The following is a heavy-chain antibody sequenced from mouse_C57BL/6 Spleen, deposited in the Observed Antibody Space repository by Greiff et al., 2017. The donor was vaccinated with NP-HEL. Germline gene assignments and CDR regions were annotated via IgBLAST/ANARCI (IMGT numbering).Heavy chain of an antibody. CDR1: GFTFSDYG. V-gene: IGHV5-17*01. CDR2: ISSGSSTI. D-gene: IGHD1-1*01. J-gene: IGHJ1*03. Sequence: EVHLVESGGGLVKPGGSLKLSCAASGFTFSDYGMHWVRQAPEKGLEWVAYISSGSSTIYYADTVKGRFTISRDNAKNTLFLQMTSLRSEDTAMYYCARFITTFRYFDVWGTGTTVTVSS. CDR3: ARFITTFRYFDV.